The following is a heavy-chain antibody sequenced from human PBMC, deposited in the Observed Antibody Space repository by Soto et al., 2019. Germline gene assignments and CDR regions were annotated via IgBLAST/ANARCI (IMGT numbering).Heavy chain of an antibody. D-gene: IGHD4-17*01. V-gene: IGHV1-69*02. CDR1: GGTFSSYT. Sequence: SVKVSCKASGGTFSSYTISWVRQAPGQGLEWMGRIIPILGIANYAQKFQGRVTITADKSTSTAYMELSSLRSEDTAVYYCARAFYGDYNYYYMDVWGKGTTVTVSS. CDR3: ARAFYGDYNYYYMDV. J-gene: IGHJ6*03. CDR2: IIPILGIA.